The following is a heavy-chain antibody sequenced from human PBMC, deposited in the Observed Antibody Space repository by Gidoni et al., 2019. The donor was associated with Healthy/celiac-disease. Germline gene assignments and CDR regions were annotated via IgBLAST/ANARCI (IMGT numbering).Heavy chain of an antibody. V-gene: IGHV3-43*01. Sequence: EVQLVESGGVVVQPGGSLRLSCAASGFTLDDYTMHWVRQAPGKGLEWVSLISWDGGSTYYADSVKGRFTISRDNSKNSLYLQMNSLRTEDTALYYCAKDMTSAAGTMFDYWGQGTLVTVSS. CDR3: AKDMTSAAGTMFDY. CDR1: GFTLDDYT. J-gene: IGHJ4*02. CDR2: ISWDGGST. D-gene: IGHD6-13*01.